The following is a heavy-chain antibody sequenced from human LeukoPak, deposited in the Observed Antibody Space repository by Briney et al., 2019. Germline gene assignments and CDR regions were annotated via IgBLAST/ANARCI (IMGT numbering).Heavy chain of an antibody. CDR2: ISAYNGNT. D-gene: IGHD6-13*01. Sequence: GASVKVSCKASGYTFTSYGISWVRQAPGQGLEWMGWISAYNGNTNYAQKLQGRVTMTTDTSTSTAYMELRSLRSDDTAVYYCARDRYIAAAGLGYYYYYYMDVWGKGTTVTVSS. V-gene: IGHV1-18*01. CDR3: ARDRYIAAAGLGYYYYYYMDV. CDR1: GYTFTSYG. J-gene: IGHJ6*03.